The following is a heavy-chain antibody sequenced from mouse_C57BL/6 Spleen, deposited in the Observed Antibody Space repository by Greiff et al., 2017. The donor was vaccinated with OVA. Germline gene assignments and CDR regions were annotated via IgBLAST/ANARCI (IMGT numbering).Heavy chain of an antibody. CDR1: GYTFTSYW. Sequence: QVQLQQPGAELVMPGASVKLSCKASGYTFTSYWMHWVKQRPGQGLEWIGELDPSDSYTNYNQKFKGKSTLTVDKSSSTAYMQLSSLTSEDSAVYYCARVGTYGSSSFAYWGQGTLVTVSA. CDR2: LDPSDSYT. J-gene: IGHJ3*01. CDR3: ARVGTYGSSSFAY. V-gene: IGHV1-69*01. D-gene: IGHD1-1*01.